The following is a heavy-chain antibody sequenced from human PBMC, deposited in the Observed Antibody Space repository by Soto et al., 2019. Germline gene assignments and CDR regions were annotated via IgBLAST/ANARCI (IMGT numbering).Heavy chain of an antibody. D-gene: IGHD4-4*01. Sequence: PVESLRLSCVASGFSFGGYWMSWVRQAPGKGPEWVANIKEDGGEQHYVDSVKGRFTISRANTENSLFLQMNNLRVEDSAIYYCAITTSTVSYWFDPWGPGTQVTVSS. CDR2: IKEDGGEQ. J-gene: IGHJ5*02. CDR3: AITTSTVSYWFDP. CDR1: GFSFGGYW. V-gene: IGHV3-7*03.